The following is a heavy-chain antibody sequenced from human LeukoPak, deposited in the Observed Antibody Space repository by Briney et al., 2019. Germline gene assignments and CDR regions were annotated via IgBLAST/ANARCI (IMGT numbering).Heavy chain of an antibody. J-gene: IGHJ4*02. CDR2: IIPIFGTA. V-gene: IGHV1-69*13. CDR1: GYSFTSHY. Sequence: SVKVSCKASGYSFTSHYMHWVRQAPGQGLEWMGGIIPIFGTANYAQKFQGRVTITADESTSTAYMELSSLRSEDTAVYYCAREADYWGQGTLVTVSS. CDR3: AREADY.